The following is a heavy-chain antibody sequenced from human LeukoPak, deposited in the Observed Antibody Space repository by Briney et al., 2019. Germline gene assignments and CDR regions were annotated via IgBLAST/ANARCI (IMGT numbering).Heavy chain of an antibody. D-gene: IGHD3-10*01. CDR2: ISWDGGST. V-gene: IGHV3-43*01. CDR3: AKDMSRTYYDYFDY. Sequence: GVSLRLSCAASGFIFDDYSMHRVRQAPGKGLEWVSLISWDGGSTYYADSVKGRFTISRDNNKNSLYLQMNSLRTEDTALYYCAKDMSRTYYDYFDYWGQGTLVTVSS. CDR1: GFIFDDYS. J-gene: IGHJ4*02.